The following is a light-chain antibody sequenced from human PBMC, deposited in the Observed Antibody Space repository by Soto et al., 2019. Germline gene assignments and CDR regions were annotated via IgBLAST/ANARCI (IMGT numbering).Light chain of an antibody. CDR2: GAS. CDR3: QQYGSSPTWT. CDR1: QSVSSNY. V-gene: IGKV3-20*01. J-gene: IGKJ1*01. Sequence: VLPQSQGTLSLAPGERATLSCRASQSVSSNYLAWYQQKPGQAPRLLIYGASTRATGIPDRFSGSGSGTDFTLTISRLEPEDSAVYYCQQYGSSPTWTFGQGTKVDIK.